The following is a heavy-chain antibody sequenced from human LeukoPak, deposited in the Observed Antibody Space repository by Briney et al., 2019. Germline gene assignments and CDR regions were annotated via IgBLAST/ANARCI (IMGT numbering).Heavy chain of an antibody. V-gene: IGHV4-34*01. CDR2: INHSGST. D-gene: IGHD2-15*01. CDR3: ARGLGYCSGGSCYLGAFDI. CDR1: GGSFSGYY. Sequence: KPSETLSLTCAVYGGSFSGYYWSWIRQPPGKGLEWIGEINHSGSTNYNPSLKSRVTISVDASKNQFSLKLSSVTAADTAVYYCARGLGYCSGGSCYLGAFDIWGQGTMVTVSS. J-gene: IGHJ3*02.